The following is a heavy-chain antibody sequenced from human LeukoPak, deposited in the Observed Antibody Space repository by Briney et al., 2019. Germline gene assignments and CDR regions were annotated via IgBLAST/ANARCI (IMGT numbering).Heavy chain of an antibody. CDR3: ARGFWGRSSTSCFDY. CDR1: GFSFSSYD. CDR2: IGTAGDT. D-gene: IGHD2-2*01. Sequence: PGGSLRLSCAASGFSFSSYDMHWVRQATGKRLEWVSSIGTAGDTYYPDSVKGRFTISRENAKNSLYLQMNSLSAGDTAVYHCARGFWGRSSTSCFDYWGQGTLVTVSS. V-gene: IGHV3-13*04. J-gene: IGHJ4*02.